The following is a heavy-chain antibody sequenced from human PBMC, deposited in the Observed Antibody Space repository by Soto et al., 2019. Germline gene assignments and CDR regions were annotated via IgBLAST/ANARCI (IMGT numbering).Heavy chain of an antibody. V-gene: IGHV4-59*01. D-gene: IGHD1-1*01. CDR3: ARGHLGITTTGTLYDFDY. CDR2: IYYSGRT. CDR1: GDSISSYY. Sequence: QVQLQESGPRLVKPSETLSLTCTVSGDSISSYYWTWIRQPPGKGLEYIGYIYYSGRTYYNPSLKSRVTISVDTSKNQFSLKLSSVTAADTAVYYCARGHLGITTTGTLYDFDYGGQGTLVTVSS. J-gene: IGHJ4*02.